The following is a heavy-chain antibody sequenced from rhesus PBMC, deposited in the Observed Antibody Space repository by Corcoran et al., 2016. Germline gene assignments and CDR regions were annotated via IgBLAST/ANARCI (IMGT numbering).Heavy chain of an antibody. Sequence: QVQLQESGPGLVKPSETLSLTCAVSGASISSYWWNWTRQPPGTGLEWIGEFNGSGRNTHYSPSLKSRVTISKDASKNQVSLKLTSVTAADTAVYYCVRDLYSGNQYYFDFWGQGVLVTVSS. J-gene: IGHJ4*01. V-gene: IGHV4-80*01. CDR2: FNGSGRNT. CDR3: VRDLYSGNQYYFDF. D-gene: IGHD1-44*01. CDR1: GASISSYW.